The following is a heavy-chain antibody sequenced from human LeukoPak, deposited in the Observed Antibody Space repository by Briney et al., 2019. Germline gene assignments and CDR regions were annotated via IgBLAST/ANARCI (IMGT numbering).Heavy chain of an antibody. Sequence: GGSLRLSCAASGFTFSSYAMSWVRQAPGKGLEWVSGISGSGGSTYYADSVKGRFTISRDNSKNTLYLQMNSLRAEDTAVYYCAKLNRQSGWYGSDFDYWGQGTLVTVSS. CDR1: GFTFSSYA. V-gene: IGHV3-23*01. D-gene: IGHD6-19*01. J-gene: IGHJ4*02. CDR3: AKLNRQSGWYGSDFDY. CDR2: ISGSGGST.